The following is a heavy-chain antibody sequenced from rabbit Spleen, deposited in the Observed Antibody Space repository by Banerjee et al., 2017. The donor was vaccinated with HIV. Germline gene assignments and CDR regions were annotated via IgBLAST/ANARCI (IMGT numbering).Heavy chain of an antibody. Sequence: QLEESAGGLVQPGGSLTLTCTASGFSISSYYMNWVRQAPGKGLEWIGYIDPVFGITYYASWVNGRFSISRDNAQNTVFLQMTSLTAADTATYFCARDGAGGSYFALWGPGTLVTVS. CDR2: IDPVFGIT. CDR1: GFSISSYY. V-gene: IGHV1S7*01. CDR3: ARDGAGGSYFAL. J-gene: IGHJ4*01. D-gene: IGHD8-1*01.